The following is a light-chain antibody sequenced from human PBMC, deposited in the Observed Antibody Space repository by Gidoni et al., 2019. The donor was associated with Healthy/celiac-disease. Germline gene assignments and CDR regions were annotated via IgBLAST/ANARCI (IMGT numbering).Light chain of an antibody. V-gene: IGKV1-39*01. CDR2: AAS. CDR1: QSISSY. J-gene: IGKJ2*01. CDR3: QQSFTLYT. Sequence: DLQMTQSPSSLSASVGDRVTITCRASQSISSYLNWYQQKPGKAPKLLIYAASSLQSGVPSRFSGSGSGTDFTLTISSLQPEELATYYGQQSFTLYTFGQGTKVEIK.